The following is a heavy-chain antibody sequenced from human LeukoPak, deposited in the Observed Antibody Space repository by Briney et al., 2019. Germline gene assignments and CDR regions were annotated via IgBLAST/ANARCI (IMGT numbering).Heavy chain of an antibody. V-gene: IGHV1-18*01. J-gene: IGHJ3*02. Sequence: ASVKVSCKASGYTFTSYGISWVRQAPGQGLEWMGWISAYNGNTNYAQKLQGRVTMTTDTPTSTAYMELRSLRSDDTAVYYCARRDHSSGYYCAFDIWGQGTMVTVSS. D-gene: IGHD3-22*01. CDR2: ISAYNGNT. CDR3: ARRDHSSGYYCAFDI. CDR1: GYTFTSYG.